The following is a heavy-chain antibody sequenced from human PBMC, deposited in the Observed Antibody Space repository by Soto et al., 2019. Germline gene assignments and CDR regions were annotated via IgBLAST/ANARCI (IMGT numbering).Heavy chain of an antibody. CDR1: GINYNTYA. CDR3: ARAISGYVT. J-gene: IGHJ4*02. CDR2: INAGNGDT. D-gene: IGHD5-12*01. V-gene: IGHV1-3*01. Sequence: QVQLVQSGAEMKKPGASVKLSCKTSGINYNTYAIHWVRQAPGQGLEWMGWINAGNGDTRYSPNFQGRVTLTRDTPASTVYMDLYSLKSEDTGVYYCARAISGYVTWGQGTLVTVSS.